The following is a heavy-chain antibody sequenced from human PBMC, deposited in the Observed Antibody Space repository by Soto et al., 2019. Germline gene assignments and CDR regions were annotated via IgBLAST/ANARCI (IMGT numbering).Heavy chain of an antibody. Sequence: LSLTCAASGFTFSSYAMSWVRQAPGKGLEWVSAISGSGGSTYYADSVKGRFTISRDNSKNTLYLQMNSLRAEDTAVYYCAKDLVRAATAMLYYFDYWGQGTLVTVSS. D-gene: IGHD2-2*01. J-gene: IGHJ4*02. V-gene: IGHV3-23*01. CDR3: AKDLVRAATAMLYYFDY. CDR1: GFTFSSYA. CDR2: ISGSGGST.